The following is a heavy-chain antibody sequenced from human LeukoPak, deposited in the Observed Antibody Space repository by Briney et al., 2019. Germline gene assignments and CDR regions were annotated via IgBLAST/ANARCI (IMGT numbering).Heavy chain of an antibody. D-gene: IGHD3-10*01. J-gene: IGHJ4*02. CDR2: IYYSGST. CDR1: GGSINSRIYY. CDR3: ARDVPFNYGSGSYYNLYFDY. Sequence: SETLSLTCTVSGGSINSRIYYWGWIRQPPGKGLEWIGSIYYSGSTYYNPSLKSRVTISVDTSKNQFSLKLSSVTAADTAVYYCARDVPFNYGSGSYYNLYFDYWGQGALVTVSS. V-gene: IGHV4-39*07.